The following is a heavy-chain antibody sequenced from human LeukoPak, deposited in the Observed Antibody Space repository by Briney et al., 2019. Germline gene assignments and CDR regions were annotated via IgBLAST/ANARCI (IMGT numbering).Heavy chain of an antibody. D-gene: IGHD3-3*01. CDR3: AKSPIVPGEWLLYRYTVDY. J-gene: IGHJ4*02. CDR2: IIPIFGTA. V-gene: IGHV1-69*13. Sequence: ASVKVSCKASGGTFSSYAISWVRQAPGQGLEWMGGIIPIFGTANYAQKFQGRVTITADESTSTAYMELSSLRAEDTAVYYCAKSPIVPGEWLLYRYTVDYWGQGTLVTVSS. CDR1: GGTFSSYA.